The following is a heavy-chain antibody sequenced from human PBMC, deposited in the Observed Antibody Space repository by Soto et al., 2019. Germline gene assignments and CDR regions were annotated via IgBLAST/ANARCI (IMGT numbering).Heavy chain of an antibody. D-gene: IGHD6-13*01. J-gene: IGHJ4*02. V-gene: IGHV3-23*01. CDR3: ARGRIAAAGNRYYFDY. CDR1: GFTFTTYA. Sequence: GGSLRLSCAASGFTFTTYAINWVRQAPGKGLEWVSGISGSGTTTYYADSVKGRFTVSRDNSKNTVFLQMNSLRVEDTAVYYCARGRIAAAGNRYYFDYWCQGALVTVSS. CDR2: ISGSGTTT.